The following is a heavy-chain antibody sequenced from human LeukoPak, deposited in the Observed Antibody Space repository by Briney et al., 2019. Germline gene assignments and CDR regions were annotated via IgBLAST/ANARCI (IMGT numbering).Heavy chain of an antibody. CDR1: GGTFSSYA. D-gene: IGHD6-6*01. J-gene: IGHJ3*02. CDR3: ARLSSSWGAFDI. CDR2: IIPIFGTA. V-gene: IGHV1-69*05. Sequence: GASVKVSCKASGGTFSSYAISWVRQAPGQGLEWMGGIIPIFGTANYAQKFQGRVTITTDESTSTAYMEPSSLRSEDTAVYYCARLSSSWGAFDIWGQGTMVTVSS.